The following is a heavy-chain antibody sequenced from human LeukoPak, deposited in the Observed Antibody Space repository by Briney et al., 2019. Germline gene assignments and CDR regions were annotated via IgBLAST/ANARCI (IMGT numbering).Heavy chain of an antibody. CDR1: GFTFSSYA. D-gene: IGHD2-2*01. J-gene: IGHJ1*01. CDR3: ARDGCSSTSCHVSEYFQH. Sequence: GGSLRLSCAASGFTFSSYAMHWVRQAPGKGLEWVAVISYDGSNKYYADSVKGRFTISRDNSKNTLYLQMNSLRAEDTAVYYCARDGCSSTSCHVSEYFQHWGQGTLVTVSS. V-gene: IGHV3-30-3*01. CDR2: ISYDGSNK.